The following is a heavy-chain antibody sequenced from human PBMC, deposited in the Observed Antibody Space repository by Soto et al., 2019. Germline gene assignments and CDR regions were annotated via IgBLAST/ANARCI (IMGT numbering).Heavy chain of an antibody. J-gene: IGHJ6*02. CDR2: INPNSGGT. CDR1: GYTFTGYY. V-gene: IGHV1-2*02. CDR3: ARDLMQIVVVINRYYYYGMDV. Sequence: ASVKVSCKASGYTFTGYYMHWVRQAPGQGLEWMGWINPNSGGTNYAQKFQGRVTMTRDTSISTAYMELSRLRSDDTAVYYCARDLMQIVVVINRYYYYGMDVWGQGTTVTVSS. D-gene: IGHD3-22*01.